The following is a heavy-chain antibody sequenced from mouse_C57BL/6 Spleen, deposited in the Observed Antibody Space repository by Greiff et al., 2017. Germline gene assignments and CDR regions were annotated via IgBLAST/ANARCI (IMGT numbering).Heavy chain of an antibody. CDR1: GYSFTDYN. D-gene: IGHD1-1*01. Sequence: EVQLQESGPELVKPGASVKISCKASGYSFTDYNMNWVKQSNGKSLEWIGVINPNYGTTSYNQKFKGKATLTVDQSSSTAYMQLNSLTSEDSAVYYCARRITTVVEYAMDYWGQGTSVTVSS. J-gene: IGHJ4*01. CDR2: INPNYGTT. CDR3: ARRITTVVEYAMDY. V-gene: IGHV1-39*01.